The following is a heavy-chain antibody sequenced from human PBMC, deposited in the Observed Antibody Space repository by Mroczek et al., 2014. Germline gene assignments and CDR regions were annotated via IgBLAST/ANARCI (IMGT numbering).Heavy chain of an antibody. CDR2: FDPEDGET. CDR1: GYTLTELS. CDR3: ATDGRFSGSLLLRSDAFDI. J-gene: IGHJ3*02. V-gene: IGHV1-24*01. D-gene: IGHD3-22*01. Sequence: QVQLVESGAEVKKPGASVKVSCKVSGYTLTELSMHWVRQAPGKGLEWMGGFDPEDGETIYAQKFQGRVTMTEDTSTDTAYMELSSLRSEDTAVYYCATDGRFSGSLLLRSDAFDIWGQGTMVTVSS.